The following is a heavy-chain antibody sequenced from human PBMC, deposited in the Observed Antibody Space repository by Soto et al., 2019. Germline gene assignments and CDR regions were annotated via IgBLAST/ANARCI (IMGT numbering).Heavy chain of an antibody. CDR2: INHSGST. CDR3: ARFEYYFDY. CDR1: GGSFSGYY. Sequence: SETLSLTCAVYGGSFSGYYWSWIRQPPGKGLEWIGEINHSGSTNYNPSLKSRVTISVDTSKNQFSLKLSSVTAADTAVYYCARFEYYFDYWGQGTLVTVSS. J-gene: IGHJ4*02. V-gene: IGHV4-34*01.